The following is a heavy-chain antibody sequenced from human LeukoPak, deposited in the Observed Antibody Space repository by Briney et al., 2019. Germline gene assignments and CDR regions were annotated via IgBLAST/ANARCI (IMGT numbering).Heavy chain of an antibody. CDR1: GFTFSSYS. D-gene: IGHD3-10*01. CDR2: ISSSSSYI. V-gene: IGHV3-21*01. Sequence: PGGSLRLSCAASGFTFSSYSMNWVRQAPGKGLEWVSSISSSSSYIYYADSVKGRFTISRDNAKNSLYLQTNSLRAEDTAVYYCAGDPRWFREFISPLYWGQGTLVTVSS. J-gene: IGHJ4*02. CDR3: AGDPRWFREFISPLY.